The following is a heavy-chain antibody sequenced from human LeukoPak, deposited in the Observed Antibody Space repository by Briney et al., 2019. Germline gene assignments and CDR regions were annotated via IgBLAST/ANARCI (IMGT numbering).Heavy chain of an antibody. CDR1: GGSFSNYNYY. V-gene: IGHV4-39*01. CDR3: ARQNNFDFWSGFFDY. D-gene: IGHD3-3*01. CDR2: IHYVGST. J-gene: IGHJ4*02. Sequence: PSETLSLTCPVSGGSFSNYNYYWGWLRQSPGKGLEWFGSIHYVGSTYYNPSLKSRVDISVDTSKNQFSLNLSSVTAADTAVYYCARQNNFDFWSGFFDYWGLGALVTVS.